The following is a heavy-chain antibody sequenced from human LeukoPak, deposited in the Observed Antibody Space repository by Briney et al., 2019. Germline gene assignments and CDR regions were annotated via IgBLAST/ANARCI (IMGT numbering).Heavy chain of an antibody. Sequence: ASVKVSCKASGYTFTSYGISWVRQAPGQGLEWMGWISAYNGNTNYAQKLQGRVTMTTDTSTSTAYIELRSLRSDDTAVYYCARGYCSGGSCSKWDYWGQGTLVTVSS. CDR3: ARGYCSGGSCSKWDY. CDR2: ISAYNGNT. D-gene: IGHD2-15*01. J-gene: IGHJ4*02. V-gene: IGHV1-18*01. CDR1: GYTFTSYG.